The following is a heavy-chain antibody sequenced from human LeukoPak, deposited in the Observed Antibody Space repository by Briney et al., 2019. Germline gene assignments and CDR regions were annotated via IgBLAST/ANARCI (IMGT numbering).Heavy chain of an antibody. CDR2: ISGPGGST. Sequence: GGSLRLSCAASGFTFSSYEMNWVRQAPGRGLEWVSTISGPGGSTYYADSVKGRFTVSRDNSKNTLYLQMNSLRAEDTAVYYCAKDDNWNDVDYFDYWGQGTLVTVSS. CDR1: GFTFSSYE. D-gene: IGHD1-20*01. CDR3: AKDDNWNDVDYFDY. V-gene: IGHV3-23*01. J-gene: IGHJ4*02.